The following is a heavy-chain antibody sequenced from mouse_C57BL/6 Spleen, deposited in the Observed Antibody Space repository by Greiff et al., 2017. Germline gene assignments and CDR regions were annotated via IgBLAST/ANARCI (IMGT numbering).Heavy chain of an antibody. Sequence: VKLQESGAELVRPGASVTLSCKASGYTFTDYEMHWVKQTPVHGLEWIGAIDPETGGTAYNQKFKGKAILTADKSSSTAYMELRSLTSEDSAVYYCGGGTSRYFDVWGTGTTVTVSS. CDR1: GYTFTDYE. CDR3: GGGTSRYFDV. CDR2: IDPETGGT. D-gene: IGHD3-3*01. V-gene: IGHV1-15*01. J-gene: IGHJ1*03.